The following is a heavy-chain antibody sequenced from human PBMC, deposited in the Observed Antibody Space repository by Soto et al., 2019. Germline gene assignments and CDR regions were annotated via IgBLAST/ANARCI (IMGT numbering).Heavy chain of an antibody. Sequence: SETLSLTCTVSGGSISSSSYYWGWIRQPPGKGLEWIGSIYYSGSTYYNPSLKSRVTISVDTSKNQFSLKLSSVTAADTAVYYCARLDWGLHRKGYFDYWGQGTLVTVSS. CDR2: IYYSGST. CDR3: ARLDWGLHRKGYFDY. V-gene: IGHV4-39*01. D-gene: IGHD3-16*01. CDR1: GGSISSSSYY. J-gene: IGHJ4*02.